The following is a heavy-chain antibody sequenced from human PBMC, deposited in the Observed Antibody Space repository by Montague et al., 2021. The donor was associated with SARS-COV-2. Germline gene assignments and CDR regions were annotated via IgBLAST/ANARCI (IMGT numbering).Heavy chain of an antibody. D-gene: IGHD6-13*01. Sequence: SLRLSCAASGFTFSSYDMHWVRQATGKGLEWVSAIGTAGDTYYXXXVXXXFTXSRENAKNPLYLQMNSLRAGDTAVYYCARAEYSSSWYSVARDYYYYYGMDVWGQGTTVTVSS. CDR2: IGTAGDT. CDR1: GFTFSSYD. J-gene: IGHJ6*02. CDR3: ARAEYSSSWYSVARDYYYYYGMDV. V-gene: IGHV3-13*01.